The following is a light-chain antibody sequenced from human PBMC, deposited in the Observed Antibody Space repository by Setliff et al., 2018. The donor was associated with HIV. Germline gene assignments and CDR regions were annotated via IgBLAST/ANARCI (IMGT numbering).Light chain of an antibody. CDR2: DVI. J-gene: IGLJ1*01. V-gene: IGLV2-14*03. CDR3: SSYTTSSTLYV. CDR1: SSDVGGYYS. Sequence: QSALTQPDSVSGSPGQSITISCTGISSDVGGYYSVSWYQQHPGKAPKLMIYDVINRPSGVSNRFSGPRSGNTASLTISGLQVEDEADYYCSSYTTSSTLYVFGPGTKVTVL.